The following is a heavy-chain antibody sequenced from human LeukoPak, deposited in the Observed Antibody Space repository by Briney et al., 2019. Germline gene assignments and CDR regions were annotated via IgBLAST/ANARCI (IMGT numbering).Heavy chain of an antibody. CDR3: ARDRGNGWNHPAD. J-gene: IGHJ4*02. CDR2: IYYIGST. V-gene: IGHV4-59*12. D-gene: IGHD6-19*01. CDR1: GGSISSYY. Sequence: PSETLSLTCTVSGGSISSYYWSWIRQVPGKGLEWIAYIYYIGSTDYNPSLKSRVTISVDTSKNQFSLNVSSVTAADTAVYYCARDRGNGWNHPADWGQGTRVTVSS.